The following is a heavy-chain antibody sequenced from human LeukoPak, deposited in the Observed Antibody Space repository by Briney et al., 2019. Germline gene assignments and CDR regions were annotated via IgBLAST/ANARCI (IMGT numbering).Heavy chain of an antibody. D-gene: IGHD3-22*01. J-gene: IGHJ4*02. CDR2: IIPIFGTA. Sequence: SVKVSCKASGYTFTSYAISWVRQAPGQGLEWMGGIIPIFGTANYAQKFQGRVTITADESTSTAYMELSSLRSEDTAVYYCAREDCYDSSGYPDYWGQGTLVTVSS. CDR1: GYTFTSYA. CDR3: AREDCYDSSGYPDY. V-gene: IGHV1-69*13.